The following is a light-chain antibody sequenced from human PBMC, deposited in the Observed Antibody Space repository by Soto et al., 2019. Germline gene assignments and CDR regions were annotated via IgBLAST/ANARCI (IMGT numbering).Light chain of an antibody. J-gene: IGKJ5*01. V-gene: IGKV2D-29*02. CDR1: QSLLHITGETF. CDR2: EVS. Sequence: DVVMTQTPLSLSVAPGQPASISCKSSQSLLHITGETFLFWYLQKPGQSPQLLIYEVSTRVPGAPDRFSASGSGTDLTLEISRVETDDVGIYYCMQSTQLPPAFGQGTRLEI. CDR3: MQSTQLPPA.